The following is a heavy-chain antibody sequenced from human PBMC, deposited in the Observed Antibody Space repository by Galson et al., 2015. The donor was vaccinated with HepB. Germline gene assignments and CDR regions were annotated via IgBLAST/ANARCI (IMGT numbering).Heavy chain of an antibody. J-gene: IGHJ1*01. Sequence: SLRLSCAASGFTFSTYPMSWVRQAPGKGLEWVSSIGSGGSSTYYGPSVRGRFTISRDNSMNTLYLQMNSLRAEDTAIYYCARHLYYNCAYEGHWGQGTLVTVSS. CDR2: IGSGGSST. CDR1: GFTFSTYP. CDR3: ARHLYYNCAYEGH. V-gene: IGHV3-23*01. D-gene: IGHD3-10*01.